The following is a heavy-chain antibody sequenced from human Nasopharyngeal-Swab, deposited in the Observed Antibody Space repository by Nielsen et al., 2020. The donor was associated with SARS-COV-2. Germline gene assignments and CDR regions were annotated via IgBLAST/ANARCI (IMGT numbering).Heavy chain of an antibody. Sequence: GESLKISCAASGFTFRNYGMHWVRQAPGKGLEWVANIWYDGTNKYYADSVKGRFTISRGNTKNMLYLQMNSLRAEDSSVYFCARAGTGRADPTAWGQGALVTVSS. CDR2: IWYDGTNK. CDR1: GFTFRNYG. J-gene: IGHJ5*02. CDR3: ARAGTGRADPTA. D-gene: IGHD1-1*01. V-gene: IGHV3-33*01.